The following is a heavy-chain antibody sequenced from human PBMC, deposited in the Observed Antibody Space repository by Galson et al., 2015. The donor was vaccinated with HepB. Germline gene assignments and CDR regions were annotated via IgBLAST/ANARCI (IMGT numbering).Heavy chain of an antibody. J-gene: IGHJ6*03. V-gene: IGHV4-34*01. CDR1: GGSFSGYY. CDR2: INHSGST. CDR3: ARATDRRYYYYYYMDV. Sequence: ETLSLTCAVYGGSFSGYYWSWIRQPPGKGLEWIGEINHSGSTNYNPSLKSRVTISVDTSKNQFSLKLSSVTAADTAVYYCARATDRRYYYYYYMDVWGKGTTVTVSS.